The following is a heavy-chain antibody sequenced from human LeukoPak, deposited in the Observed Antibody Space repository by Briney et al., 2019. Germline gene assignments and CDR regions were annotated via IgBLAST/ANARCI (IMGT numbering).Heavy chain of an antibody. D-gene: IGHD3-10*01. CDR2: ISSSSSYI. CDR1: GFTLSSYS. J-gene: IGHJ6*02. CDR3: ARDLVSGVVGADYGMDV. V-gene: IGHV3-21*01. Sequence: PGGSRLLSAAASGFTLSSYSMNWVRPAPGKGLEGVSSISSSSSYIYYADSVKGRFTISRDNAKNSLYLQMNSLRAEDTAVYYCARDLVSGVVGADYGMDVWGQGTTVTVSS.